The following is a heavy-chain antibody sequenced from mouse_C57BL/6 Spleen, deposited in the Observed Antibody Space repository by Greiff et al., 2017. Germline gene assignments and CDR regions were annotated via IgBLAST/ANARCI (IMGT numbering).Heavy chain of an antibody. J-gene: IGHJ3*01. V-gene: IGHV1-69*01. CDR1: GYTFTSYW. D-gene: IGHD1-1*01. CDR2: IDPSDSYT. CDR3: ARGDYGSSPFAY. Sequence: VQLQQPGAELVMPGASVTLSCKASGYTFTSYWMHWVKQRPGQGLEWIGEIDPSDSYTNYNQKFKGKSTLTVDKSSSTAYMQLSSLTSEDSAVYYCARGDYGSSPFAYWGQGTLVTVSA.